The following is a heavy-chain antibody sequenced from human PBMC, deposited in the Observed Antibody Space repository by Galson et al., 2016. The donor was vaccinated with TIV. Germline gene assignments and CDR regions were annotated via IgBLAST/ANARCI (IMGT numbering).Heavy chain of an antibody. CDR1: GYRFTSFS. CDR3: ARERENYVDF. V-gene: IGHV5-10-1*01. J-gene: IGHJ4*02. CDR2: IAPSDSYP. Sequence: QSGAEVKKPGESLRISCKGSGYRFTSFSITWVRLMPGKGLEWLGRIAPSDSYPNHNPSFQGHVTFSVDKSVSTAYLQWSSLKASDTAMYFCARERENYVDFWGQGTLVTVSS.